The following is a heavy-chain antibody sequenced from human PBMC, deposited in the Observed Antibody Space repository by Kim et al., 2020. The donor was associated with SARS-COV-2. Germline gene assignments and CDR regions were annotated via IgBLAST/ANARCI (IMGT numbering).Heavy chain of an antibody. J-gene: IGHJ3*02. Sequence: ASVKVSCKASGYTFTSYAMHWVRQAPGQRLEWMGWINAGNGNTKYSQKFQGRVTITRDTSASTAYMELSSLRSEDTAVYYCARASRAAAGTRGPAGAAFDIWGQGTMVTVSS. CDR3: ARASRAAAGTRGPAGAAFDI. CDR1: GYTFTSYA. D-gene: IGHD6-13*01. CDR2: INAGNGNT. V-gene: IGHV1-3*01.